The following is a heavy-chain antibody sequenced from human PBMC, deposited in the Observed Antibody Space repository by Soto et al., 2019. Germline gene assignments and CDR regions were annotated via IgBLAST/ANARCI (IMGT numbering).Heavy chain of an antibody. CDR1: GFTVSSNY. D-gene: IGHD5-18*01. CDR2: IYSGGST. Sequence: EVQLVESGGGLVQPGGYLRLACAASGFTVSSNYMSWVRQAPGKGLEWVSVIYSGGSTYYADSVKGRFTISRDNSKNTLYLQMHSLRAEDTAVYYCARGRYSSYYYYYYMDVWGKGTTVTVSS. CDR3: ARGRYSSYYYYYYMDV. V-gene: IGHV3-66*01. J-gene: IGHJ6*03.